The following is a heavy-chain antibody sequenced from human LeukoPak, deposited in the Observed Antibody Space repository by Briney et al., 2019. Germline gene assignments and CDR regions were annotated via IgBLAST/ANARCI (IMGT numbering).Heavy chain of an antibody. CDR3: ARDLSGGRFDP. Sequence: SETLSLTCAVYGGSFSGYYWSWIRQPPGKGLEWIGEINHSGSTNYNPSLKSRVTMSVDTSKNQFSLKLSSVTAADTAVYYCARDLSGGRFDPWGQGTLVTVSS. CDR1: GGSFSGYY. J-gene: IGHJ5*02. CDR2: INHSGST. D-gene: IGHD6-25*01. V-gene: IGHV4-34*01.